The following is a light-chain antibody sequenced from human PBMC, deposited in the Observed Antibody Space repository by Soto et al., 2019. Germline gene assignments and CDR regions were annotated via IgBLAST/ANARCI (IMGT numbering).Light chain of an antibody. CDR3: QQYCQQYGSSPPSWT. J-gene: IGKJ1*01. Sequence: ETVLTQSPGTLSLSPGERATLSCRASQTVSSSYLAWYQQKPGQAPRLLIYGASSRATGIPDRFSGSGFGTDFTLTISRLEPEYFAVYYCQQYCQQYGSSPPSWTFGQGTRVEIK. CDR1: QTVSSSY. CDR2: GAS. V-gene: IGKV3-20*01.